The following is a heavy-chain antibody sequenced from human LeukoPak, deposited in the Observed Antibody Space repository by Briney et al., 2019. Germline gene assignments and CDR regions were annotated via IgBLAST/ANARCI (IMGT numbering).Heavy chain of an antibody. Sequence: GGSLRLSCAASGFTFSSYGMHWVRQASGKGLEWVGRIQSKANSYATAYAASVKGRFTISRDDSKNTAYLQMNSLKTEDTAVYYCTSTYYGSGSYNWGQGTLVTVSS. CDR3: TSTYYGSGSYN. V-gene: IGHV3-73*01. D-gene: IGHD3-10*01. J-gene: IGHJ4*02. CDR1: GFTFSSYG. CDR2: IQSKANSYAT.